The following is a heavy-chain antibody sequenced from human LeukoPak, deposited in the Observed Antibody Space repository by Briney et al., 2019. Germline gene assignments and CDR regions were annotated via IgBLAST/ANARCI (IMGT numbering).Heavy chain of an antibody. CDR3: AKGSAYADF. D-gene: IGHD3-3*01. Sequence: GGSLRLSCAASGFTFSSYVMSWVRQAPGEGREWVSTISGSGGSTYYADSVKGRFTISRDNPKNTLSLQMNSLRAEDTAVYYRAKGSAYADFWSQGTLVTVSS. V-gene: IGHV3-23*01. CDR2: ISGSGGST. CDR1: GFTFSSYV. J-gene: IGHJ4*02.